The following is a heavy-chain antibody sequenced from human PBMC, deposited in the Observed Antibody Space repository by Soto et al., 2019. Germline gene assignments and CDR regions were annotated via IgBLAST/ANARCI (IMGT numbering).Heavy chain of an antibody. CDR3: AKPPDYNWNDY. D-gene: IGHD1-20*01. V-gene: IGHV3-23*01. Sequence: GGSLRLSCAASGFTFSSYAMSWVRQAPGKGLEWISAVSGSGGSTYYADSVKGRFTISRDNSKDTLYLQMNNLRAEDTAVYYCAKPPDYNWNDYWGQGSLVTVSS. CDR2: VSGSGGST. J-gene: IGHJ4*02. CDR1: GFTFSSYA.